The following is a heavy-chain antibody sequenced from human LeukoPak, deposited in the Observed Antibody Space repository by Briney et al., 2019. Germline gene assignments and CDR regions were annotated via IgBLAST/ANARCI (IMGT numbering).Heavy chain of an antibody. V-gene: IGHV3-43*02. CDR1: GFTFDDYA. Sequence: AGGSLRLSCAASGFTFDDYAMHWVRQAPGKGLEWVSLISGDGGSTYYADSVKGRFTISRDNSKNSLSLQMNSLRTEDTALYYCAKEGRDSSSWYDPHFDYWGQGTLVTVSS. CDR2: ISGDGGST. J-gene: IGHJ4*02. CDR3: AKEGRDSSSWYDPHFDY. D-gene: IGHD6-13*01.